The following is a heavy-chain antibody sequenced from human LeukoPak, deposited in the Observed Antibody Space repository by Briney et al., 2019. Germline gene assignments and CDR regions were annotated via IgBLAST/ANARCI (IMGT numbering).Heavy chain of an antibody. CDR1: GFTFSTYW. D-gene: IGHD6-19*01. V-gene: IGHV3-74*03. CDR2: ISADVTTT. Sequence: PGGSLRLSCVASGFTFSTYWIHWVRQGPGKGLVWVSLISADVTTTTYADSVKGRFTVSRDNAKNTLYLQMNSLRAEDAAVYYCARGLAGAYRIMDVWGQGTTVTVS. CDR3: ARGLAGAYRIMDV. J-gene: IGHJ6*02.